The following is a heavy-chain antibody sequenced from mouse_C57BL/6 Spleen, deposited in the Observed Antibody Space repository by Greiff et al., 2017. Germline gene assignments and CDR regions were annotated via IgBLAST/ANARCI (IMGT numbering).Heavy chain of an antibody. D-gene: IGHD3-3*01. CDR2: INPNNGGT. J-gene: IGHJ3*01. CDR3: AKEGVGTA. CDR1: GYTFTDYY. Sequence: EVQLQQSGPELVKPGASVKISCKASGYTFTDYYMNWVKQSHGKSLEWIGDINPNNGGTSYNQKFKGKATLTVDKSSSTAYMELRSLTSEDSAVYYCAKEGVGTAWGQGTLVTVSA. V-gene: IGHV1-26*01.